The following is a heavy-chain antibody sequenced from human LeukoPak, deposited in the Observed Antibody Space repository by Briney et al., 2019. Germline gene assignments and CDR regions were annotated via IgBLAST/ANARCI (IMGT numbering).Heavy chain of an antibody. Sequence: PGGSLRLSCAASGFTFSNYGMSWVRQAPGRGLEWVSGISGSGGTTYCADSVKGRFTISRDNSKKTLYLQMNSLRAEDTAVYYCALAAAASSFDYWGQGTLVTVSS. V-gene: IGHV3-23*01. J-gene: IGHJ4*02. CDR2: ISGSGGTT. CDR3: ALAAAASSFDY. D-gene: IGHD6-13*01. CDR1: GFTFSNYG.